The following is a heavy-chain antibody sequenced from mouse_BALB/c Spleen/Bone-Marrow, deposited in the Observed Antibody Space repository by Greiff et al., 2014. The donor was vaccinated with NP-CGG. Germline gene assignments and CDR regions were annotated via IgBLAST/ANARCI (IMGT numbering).Heavy chain of an antibody. J-gene: IGHJ4*01. CDR3: TRWGYAGDYYAMDY. D-gene: IGHD2-14*01. CDR2: ISSGSSSI. Sequence: DVHLVESGGGLVQPGGSRKLSCAASGFTFSSFGMHWVRQAPEKGLEWVAYISSGSSSIYYTDTVKGRFTISRDNPKSTLFLQMTSLRSEDTAIYYCTRWGYAGDYYAMDYWGQGTSVTVSS. V-gene: IGHV5-17*02. CDR1: GFTFSSFG.